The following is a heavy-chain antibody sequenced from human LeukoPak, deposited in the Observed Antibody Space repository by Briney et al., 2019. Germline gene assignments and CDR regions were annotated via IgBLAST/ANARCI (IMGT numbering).Heavy chain of an antibody. CDR1: GFTFSNYG. CDR2: VRSDGGIK. D-gene: IGHD5-12*01. V-gene: IGHV3-30*02. J-gene: IGHJ4*02. Sequence: GGSLRLSCAASGFTFSNYGMHWVRQAPGKGLEWVAFVRSDGGIKYYADSVKGRFTISRDNSKNTLHLQMNSLRAEDTAVYYCAYNPDITTRYTWGQGTLVTVSS. CDR3: AYNPDITTRYT.